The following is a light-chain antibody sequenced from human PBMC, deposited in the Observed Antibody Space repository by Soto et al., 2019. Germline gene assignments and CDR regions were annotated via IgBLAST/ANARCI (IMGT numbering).Light chain of an antibody. Sequence: QSVLTQPPSVSAAPGQKVIISCSGSSSNIGDNYVSWYQQLPGTAPKLLIYENDKRPSGIPDRVSGSKSGTSATLGITGLQTGDEDDYYCGTWDSLSGPYVSGTGAKGTVL. CDR1: SSNIGDNY. CDR2: END. CDR3: GTWDSLSGPYV. V-gene: IGLV1-51*02. J-gene: IGLJ1*01.